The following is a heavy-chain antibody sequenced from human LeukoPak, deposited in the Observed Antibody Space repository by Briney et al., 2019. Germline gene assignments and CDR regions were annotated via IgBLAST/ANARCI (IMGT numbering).Heavy chain of an antibody. V-gene: IGHV5-51*01. J-gene: IGHJ5*02. CDR2: IYPGDSDT. CDR3: ARGLEGGSSWLDWFDP. CDR1: GYSFTSYW. Sequence: GESLKISCKGSGYSFTSYWIGWVRQMPGKGLEWMGIIYPGDSDTRYSPSFQGQVTISADKSISTAYLQWSSLKASDTAMYYCARGLEGGSSWLDWFDPWGQGTLVTVSS. D-gene: IGHD6-13*01.